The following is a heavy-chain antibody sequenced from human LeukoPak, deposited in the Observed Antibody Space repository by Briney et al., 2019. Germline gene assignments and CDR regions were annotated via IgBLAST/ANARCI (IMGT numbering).Heavy chain of an antibody. CDR1: GFSFSSYW. J-gene: IGHJ4*02. CDR3: ARRRCSSTSCFEDY. V-gene: IGHV3-74*01. Sequence: PGGSLRLSCEGSGFSFSSYWMHWVRQAPGKGLAWVSRIRTDGGTKYYADSVKGRFTVSRDNARNTLYLQMDSLRVDDTAVYYCARRRCSSTSCFEDYWGQGTLVTVSS. D-gene: IGHD2-2*01. CDR2: IRTDGGTK.